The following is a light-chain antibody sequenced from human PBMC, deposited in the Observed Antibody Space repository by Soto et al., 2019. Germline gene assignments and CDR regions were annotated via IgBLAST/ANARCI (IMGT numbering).Light chain of an antibody. CDR1: SSDVGGYNY. V-gene: IGLV2-14*01. J-gene: IGLJ2*01. Sequence: QSALTQPASVSGSPGQSITISCTGTSSDVGGYNYVDWYQHHPGKAPKLMMYEVSNRPSGVSDRFSASKSGNTASLNISGLLAADEADDGFALYKGTSNAVVVGGGTKFTVL. CDR3: ALYKGTSNAVV. CDR2: EVS.